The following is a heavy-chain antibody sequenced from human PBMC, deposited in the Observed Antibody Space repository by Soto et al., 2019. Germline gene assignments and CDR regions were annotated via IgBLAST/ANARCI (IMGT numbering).Heavy chain of an antibody. D-gene: IGHD3-22*01. V-gene: IGHV4-39*01. CDR1: GGSISSSSYY. CDR2: IYYSGST. Sequence: QLQLQESGPGLVKPSETLSLTCTVSGGSISSSSYYWGWIRQPPGKGLEWIGSIYYSGSTYYNPSLKSRVTISVDTSKHQFSLKLSSVTAADTAVYYCASAPSITMIVVYWFDPWGQGTLVTVSS. J-gene: IGHJ5*02. CDR3: ASAPSITMIVVYWFDP.